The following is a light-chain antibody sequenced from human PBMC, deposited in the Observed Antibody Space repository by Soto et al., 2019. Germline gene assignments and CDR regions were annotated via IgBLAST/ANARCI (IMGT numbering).Light chain of an antibody. V-gene: IGKV3-11*01. Sequence: EIVLPQSPAPLSLSPGERSTLSCRASQSVSSYLAWYQQKPGQAPRLLIYDASNRATGIPARFSGSGSGTDFTLTICSLEPEDFAVYYCQQRSNWLTFGGGTKVDIK. J-gene: IGKJ4*01. CDR1: QSVSSY. CDR2: DAS. CDR3: QQRSNWLT.